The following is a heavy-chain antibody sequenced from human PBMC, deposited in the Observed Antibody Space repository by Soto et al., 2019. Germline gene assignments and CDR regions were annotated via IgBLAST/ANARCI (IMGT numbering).Heavy chain of an antibody. J-gene: IGHJ4*02. CDR1: GGSISSYY. D-gene: IGHD6-19*01. CDR3: ARSDSSGWYDWYFHY. V-gene: IGHV4-59*01. Sequence: SETLSLTCTVSGGSISSYYWSWIRQPPGKGLEWIGYIYYSGSTNYNPSLKSRVTISVDTSKNQFSLKLSSVTAADTAVYYCARSDSSGWYDWYFHYWGQGTLVTVSS. CDR2: IYYSGST.